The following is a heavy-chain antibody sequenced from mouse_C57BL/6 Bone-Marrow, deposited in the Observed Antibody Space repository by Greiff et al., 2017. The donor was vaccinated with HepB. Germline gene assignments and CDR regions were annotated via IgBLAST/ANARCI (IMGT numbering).Heavy chain of an antibody. D-gene: IGHD2-2*01. CDR1: GYTFTSYW. Sequence: QVHVKQSGAELAKPGASVKLSCKASGYTFTSYWMHWVKQRPGQGLEWIGYINPSSGYTKYNQKFKDKATLTADKSSSTAYMQLSSLTYEDSAVYYCARYRYGYDGYFDVWGTGTTVTVSS. V-gene: IGHV1-7*01. J-gene: IGHJ1*03. CDR2: INPSSGYT. CDR3: ARYRYGYDGYFDV.